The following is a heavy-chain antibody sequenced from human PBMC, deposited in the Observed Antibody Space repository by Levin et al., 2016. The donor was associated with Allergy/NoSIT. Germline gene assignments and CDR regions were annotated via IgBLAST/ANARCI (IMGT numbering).Heavy chain of an antibody. D-gene: IGHD3-10*01. V-gene: IGHV1-24*01. CDR2: FDPEDGET. CDR3: ATGGGLWFGEWQN. Sequence: WVRQAPGQGLEWMGGFDPEDGETIYAQKFQGRVTMTEDTSTDTAYMELSSLRSEDTAVYYCATGGGLWFGEWQNWGQGTLVTVSS. J-gene: IGHJ4*02.